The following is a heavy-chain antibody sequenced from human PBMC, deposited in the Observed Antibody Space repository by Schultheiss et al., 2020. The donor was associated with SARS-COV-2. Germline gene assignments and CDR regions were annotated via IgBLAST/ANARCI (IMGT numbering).Heavy chain of an antibody. CDR3: ARGGINWYFDL. V-gene: IGHV4-59*01. J-gene: IGHJ2*01. CDR1: GGSFSSYY. CDR2: IYYSGST. Sequence: SQTLSLTCAVYGGSFSSYYWSWIRQPPGKGLEWIGYIYYSGSTNYNPSLKSRVTISVDTSKNQFSLKLSSVTAADTAVYYCARGGINWYFDLWGRGTLVTVAS. D-gene: IGHD3-16*01.